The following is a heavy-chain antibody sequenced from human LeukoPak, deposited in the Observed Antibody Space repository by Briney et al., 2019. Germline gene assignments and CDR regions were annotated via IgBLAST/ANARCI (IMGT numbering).Heavy chain of an antibody. Sequence: PSETLSLTCTVSGGSISSYYWSWIRQPPGKGLEWIGYIYYSGSTNYNPFLKSRVTISVDTSKNQFSLKLSSVTAADTAVYYCARHGPDCSGGSCYSLIDYWGQGTLVTVSS. CDR2: IYYSGST. V-gene: IGHV4-59*08. CDR1: GGSISSYY. D-gene: IGHD2-15*01. J-gene: IGHJ4*02. CDR3: ARHGPDCSGGSCYSLIDY.